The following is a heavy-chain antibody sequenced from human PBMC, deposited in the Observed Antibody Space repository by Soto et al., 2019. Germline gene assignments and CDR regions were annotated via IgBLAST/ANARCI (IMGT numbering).Heavy chain of an antibody. CDR3: ATRASRASAMLYY. D-gene: IGHD3-16*01. J-gene: IGHJ4*02. CDR2: IIPIFGTA. Sequence: QVQLVQSGAEVKKPGSSVKVSCKASGGTFSSYAISWVRQAPGQGLEWMGGIIPIFGTANDAQKFQGRVTITADESTSTAYMELSSRRSEDTAVSYCATRASRASAMLYYWGQGTLVTVSS. CDR1: GGTFSSYA. V-gene: IGHV1-69*01.